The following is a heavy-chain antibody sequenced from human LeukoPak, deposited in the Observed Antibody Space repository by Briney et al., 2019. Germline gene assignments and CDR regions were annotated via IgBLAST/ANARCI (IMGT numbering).Heavy chain of an antibody. D-gene: IGHD3-3*01. CDR3: ARVEDFWSGYQFQH. V-gene: IGHV3-66*01. CDR1: GFTVSSNY. Sequence: PGGSLGLSCAASGFTVSSNYMSWVRQAPGKGLEWVSVIYSGGSTYYADSVKGRFTISRDNSKNTLYLQMNSLRAEDTAVYYCARVEDFWSGYQFQHWGQGTLVTVSS. CDR2: IYSGGST. J-gene: IGHJ1*01.